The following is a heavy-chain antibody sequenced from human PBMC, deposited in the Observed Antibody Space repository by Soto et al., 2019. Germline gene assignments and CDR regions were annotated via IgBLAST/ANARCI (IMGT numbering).Heavy chain of an antibody. CDR3: VRDLGRYFRSGYMDL. CDR2: INEDSTYI. Sequence: EVQLVESGGDLVNPGGSLRLSCTASGFAFNTYSMNWVRQAPGKGLEWVSSINEDSTYIYYSDSLRGRITISRDNAKDSLFLQMNSLRPDDTAVYYCVRDLGRYFRSGYMDLWGDGATVTVSS. CDR1: GFAFNTYS. D-gene: IGHD3-9*01. V-gene: IGHV3-21*02. J-gene: IGHJ6*02.